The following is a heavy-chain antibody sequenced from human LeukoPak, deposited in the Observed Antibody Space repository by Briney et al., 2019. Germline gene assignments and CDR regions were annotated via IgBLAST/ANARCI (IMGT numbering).Heavy chain of an antibody. CDR2: IYHSGST. CDR3: ARVLTVVISKGLDY. Sequence: SETLSLTRTVSGYSISSGYYWGWIRQPPGKGLEWIGSIYHSGSTYYNPSLKSRVTISVDTSKNQFSLKLSSVTAADTAVYYCARVLTVVISKGLDYWGQGTLVTVSS. V-gene: IGHV4-38-2*02. D-gene: IGHD4-23*01. CDR1: GYSISSGYY. J-gene: IGHJ4*02.